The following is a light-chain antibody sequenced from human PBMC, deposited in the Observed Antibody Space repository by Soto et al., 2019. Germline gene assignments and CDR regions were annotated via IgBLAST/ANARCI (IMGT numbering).Light chain of an antibody. CDR2: EVS. CDR1: SSDVGAYDF. CDR3: SSYTSSSTRV. J-gene: IGLJ1*01. Sequence: QSSLPQPSSVSGSPGQSITISCTGTSSDVGAYDFVSWYQQHPDKAPKLMIYEVSNRPSGVSNRFSGSKSVNTATLTISGLQAEDEADYYCSSYTSSSTRVFGTGTKVTV. V-gene: IGLV2-14*03.